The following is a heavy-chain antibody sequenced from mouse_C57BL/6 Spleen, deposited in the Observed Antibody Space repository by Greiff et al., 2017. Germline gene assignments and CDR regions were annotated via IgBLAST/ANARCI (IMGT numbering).Heavy chain of an antibody. CDR2: ISYDGSN. V-gene: IGHV3-6*01. CDR3: ARDYGSSFDY. Sequence: EVHLVESGPGLVKPSQSLSLTCSVTGYSITSGYYWNWIRQFPGNKLEWMGYISYDGSNNYNPSLKNRSSITRDTSTNQFFLKLNSVTTEDTATYYCARDYGSSFDYWGQGTTLTVSS. J-gene: IGHJ2*01. D-gene: IGHD1-1*01. CDR1: GYSITSGYY.